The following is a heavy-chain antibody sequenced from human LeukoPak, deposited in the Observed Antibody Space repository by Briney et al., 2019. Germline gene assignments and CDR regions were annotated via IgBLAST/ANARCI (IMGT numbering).Heavy chain of an antibody. CDR1: GGSISSSSYY. D-gene: IGHD4-23*01. J-gene: IGHJ4*02. CDR2: INHSGST. Sequence: PSETLSLTCTVSGGSISSSSYYWSWIRQPPGKGLEWIGEINHSGSTNYNPSLKSRVTISVDTSKNQFSLKLSSVTAADTAVYYCARHAPLTTVVTLWGQGTLVTVSS. V-gene: IGHV4-39*01. CDR3: ARHAPLTTVVTL.